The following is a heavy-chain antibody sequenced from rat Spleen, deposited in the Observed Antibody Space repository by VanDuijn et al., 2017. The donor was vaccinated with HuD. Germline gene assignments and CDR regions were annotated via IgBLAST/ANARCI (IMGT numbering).Heavy chain of an antibody. CDR1: GFTFSNYY. D-gene: IGHD1-2*01. CDR3: ARDSTYASLDY. Sequence: EVHLVESGGGLVQPGRSMKLSCAASGFTFSNYYMAWVRQSLTKGLEWVASIRNGGGKTNYRDSVQGRFTISSDNAKSNLYLQMDSLRSEDTATYYCARDSTYASLDYWGQGVTVTVSS. V-gene: IGHV5-25*01. J-gene: IGHJ2*01. CDR2: IRNGGGKT.